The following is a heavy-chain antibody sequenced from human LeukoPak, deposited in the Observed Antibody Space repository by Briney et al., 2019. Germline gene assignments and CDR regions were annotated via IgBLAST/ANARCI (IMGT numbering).Heavy chain of an antibody. Sequence: GGSLRLSCAASGFTFSSYAMHWVRQAPGKGLEWVAVISYDGSNKYYADSVKGRFTISRDNSKNTLYLQMNSLRAEDTAVYYCASGVDSSTSHPFPPGVYWGQGTLVTVSS. J-gene: IGHJ4*02. CDR2: ISYDGSNK. CDR3: ASGVDSSTSHPFPPGVY. D-gene: IGHD2-2*01. CDR1: GFTFSSYA. V-gene: IGHV3-30-3*01.